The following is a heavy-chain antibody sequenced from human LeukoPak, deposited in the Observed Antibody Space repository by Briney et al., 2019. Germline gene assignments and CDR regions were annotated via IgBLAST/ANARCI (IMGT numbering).Heavy chain of an antibody. V-gene: IGHV5-51*01. CDR1: GYTFTDYW. J-gene: IGHJ3*01. D-gene: IGHD1-7*01. CDR2: VYPRDSDA. Sequence: GESLKISCKAAGYTFTDYWIAWVRQMPGKELEYMGIVYPRDSDARYWPSFQGQVTISADKSIDTAYLEWSSLRASDSATYLCARPQYFRTITDASDVWGQGTMVAVSS. CDR3: ARPQYFRTITDASDV.